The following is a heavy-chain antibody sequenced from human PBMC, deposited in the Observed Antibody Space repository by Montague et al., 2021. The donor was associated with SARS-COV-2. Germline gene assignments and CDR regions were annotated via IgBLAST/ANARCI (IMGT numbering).Heavy chain of an antibody. CDR1: GGSFSNYY. CDR2: VNQSGTT. Sequence: SETLSLTCALSGGSFSNYYWSWIRQPPGKGLEWIGEVNQSGTTIYNPSVKSGVTISEDTSENQFYLRLNSVTAADTAVYYCARGRRPLVVPGAGPAGRAFDIWGQGTMVTVSS. D-gene: IGHD2-2*01. CDR3: ARGRRPLVVPGAGPAGRAFDI. V-gene: IGHV4-34*01. J-gene: IGHJ3*02.